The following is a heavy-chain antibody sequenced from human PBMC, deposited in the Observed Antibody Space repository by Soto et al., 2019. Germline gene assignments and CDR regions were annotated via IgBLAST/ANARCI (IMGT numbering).Heavy chain of an antibody. V-gene: IGHV4-59*08. J-gene: IGHJ4*02. CDR2: IYYSGST. CDR3: ARTAYSGSSYYLDY. CDR1: GGSISSYY. Sequence: SETLPLTCTVSGGSISSYYWSWIRQPPGKGLEWIGYIYYSGSTNYNPSLKSRVTISVDTSKNQFSLKLSSVTAADTAVYYCARTAYSGSSYYLDYWGQGTLVTVS. D-gene: IGHD1-26*01.